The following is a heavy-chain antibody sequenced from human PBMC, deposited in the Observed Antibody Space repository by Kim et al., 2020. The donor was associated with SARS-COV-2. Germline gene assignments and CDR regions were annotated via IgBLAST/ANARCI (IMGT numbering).Heavy chain of an antibody. CDR1: GGSISSYY. CDR2: IYYSGST. J-gene: IGHJ2*01. CDR3: ARVANGDYDRYFDL. Sequence: SETLSLTCTVSGGSISSYYWTWIRQPPGKGLEWIGYIYYSGSTTYNPSLKSRVTISLDTSKNQYSLKLSSVTAADTAVYYCARVANGDYDRYFDLWGRGTLVTVSS. D-gene: IGHD4-17*01. V-gene: IGHV4-59*01.